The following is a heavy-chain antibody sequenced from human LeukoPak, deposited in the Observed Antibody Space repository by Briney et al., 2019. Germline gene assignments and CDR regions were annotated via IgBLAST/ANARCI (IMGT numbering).Heavy chain of an antibody. Sequence: GGSLRLSCAASGFTFSSYEMNWVHQAPGKGLEWVSSISSSSSYIYYADSVKGRFTISRDNSKNTLYLQMNSLRAEDTAVYYCAKDPITYSSSWYYFDYWGQGTLVTVSS. D-gene: IGHD6-13*01. CDR1: GFTFSSYE. CDR2: ISSSSSYI. V-gene: IGHV3-21*01. CDR3: AKDPITYSSSWYYFDY. J-gene: IGHJ4*02.